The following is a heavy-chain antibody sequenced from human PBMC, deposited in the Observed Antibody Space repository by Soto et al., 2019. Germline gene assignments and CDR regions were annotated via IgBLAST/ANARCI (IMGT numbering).Heavy chain of an antibody. V-gene: IGHV4-39*01. J-gene: IGHJ4*02. Sequence: QLQLQESGPGLVKPSETLSLTCSVSGGSISSSSYYWGWIRQPPGKGLEWIGSIYYSGSTYYNPSLKSRVTISVDTSKNQFSLNLSSVTAADTAVYYCARPGLADSSGYYYPFDHWGQGTLVTVSS. D-gene: IGHD3-22*01. CDR3: ARPGLADSSGYYYPFDH. CDR2: IYYSGST. CDR1: GGSISSSSYY.